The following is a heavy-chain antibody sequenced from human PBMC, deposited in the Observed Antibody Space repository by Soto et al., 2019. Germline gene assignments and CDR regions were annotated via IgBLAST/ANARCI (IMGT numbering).Heavy chain of an antibody. Sequence: QVQLVQSGAEVKKPGSSVKVSCKASGGTFSTSSINWVRQSPGHRPEWMGNILPIFGTADYAQKFQDRVTITADKSTNPAKKERRSLFSEDTAVYYCARGHEYGGNSDAFDILGQGTVVTFSS. CDR3: ARGHEYGGNSDAFDI. CDR2: ILPIFGTA. V-gene: IGHV1-69*14. CDR1: GGTFSTSS. D-gene: IGHD4-17*01. J-gene: IGHJ3*02.